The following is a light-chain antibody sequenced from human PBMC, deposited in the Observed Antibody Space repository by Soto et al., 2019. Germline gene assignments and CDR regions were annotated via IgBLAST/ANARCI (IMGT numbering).Light chain of an antibody. CDR3: QQYGASLRLT. V-gene: IGKV3-20*01. Sequence: ENVLTQSPGTLSLSPGERASLSCRASESISSRYLAWYQQKPGQAPRLLIYGASSRASGIPDRFSGSGSGTDFTLTINTLDPEDSAVYYCQQYGASLRLTFGGGTKVEIK. J-gene: IGKJ4*01. CDR1: ESISSRY. CDR2: GAS.